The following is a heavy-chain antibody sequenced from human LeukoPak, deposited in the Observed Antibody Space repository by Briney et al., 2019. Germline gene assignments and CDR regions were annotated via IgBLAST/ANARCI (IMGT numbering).Heavy chain of an antibody. Sequence: SETLSLTCTVSGGSISGHYWRWIRQPPGRGLEWIGYIFYSGRTNYNPSLKSRVTMSVDTSKNQFSLQLSSVTAADTAVYYCARVRSAAATNAFDYCGQGTLVTVSS. D-gene: IGHD6-13*01. V-gene: IGHV4-59*11. CDR2: IFYSGRT. J-gene: IGHJ4*02. CDR1: GGSISGHY. CDR3: ARVRSAAATNAFDY.